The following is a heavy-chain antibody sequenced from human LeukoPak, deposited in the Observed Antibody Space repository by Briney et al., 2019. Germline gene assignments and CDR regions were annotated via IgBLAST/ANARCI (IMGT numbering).Heavy chain of an antibody. D-gene: IGHD3-22*01. CDR2: ISSSNSYT. V-gene: IGHV3-11*03. Sequence: GGSLRLSCAASGFTFSDYYMSWIRQAPGKGLEWVSYISSSNSYTNYADSVKGRFYADSVKGRFTISRDNAKNSLYLQMNSLRAEDTAVYYCASLTYYFDSSGYYPGYFQHWGQGTLVTVSA. CDR3: ASLTYYFDSSGYYPGYFQH. J-gene: IGHJ1*01. CDR1: GFTFSDYY.